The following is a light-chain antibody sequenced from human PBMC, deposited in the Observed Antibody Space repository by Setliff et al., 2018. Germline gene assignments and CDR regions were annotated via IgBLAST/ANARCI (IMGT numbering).Light chain of an antibody. CDR1: SSDIGAYDY. Sequence: QSVLTQPASVSGSPGQSITIYCIGSSSDIGAYDYVAWYQQHPGKAPKLMIYDVSHRPSGVSHRLSASKSGNTASLTISGLQVEDEADYYCSSYSTRTSLDVFGTGTKVTV. V-gene: IGLV2-14*03. CDR2: DVS. J-gene: IGLJ1*01. CDR3: SSYSTRTSLDV.